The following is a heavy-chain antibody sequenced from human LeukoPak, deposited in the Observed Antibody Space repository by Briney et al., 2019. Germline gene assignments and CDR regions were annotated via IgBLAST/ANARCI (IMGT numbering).Heavy chain of an antibody. D-gene: IGHD1-1*01. V-gene: IGHV3-30*02. Sequence: GGSLRLSCAASGFTFSSYGMHWVRQAPGKGLEWVAFIRYDGSNKYYADSVKGRFTISRDNSKNTLYLQMNSLRAEDTAVYYCAKASTTGTTGYYYYYMDVWGKGTTVTVSS. CDR3: AKASTTGTTGYYYYYMDV. J-gene: IGHJ6*03. CDR2: IRYDGSNK. CDR1: GFTFSSYG.